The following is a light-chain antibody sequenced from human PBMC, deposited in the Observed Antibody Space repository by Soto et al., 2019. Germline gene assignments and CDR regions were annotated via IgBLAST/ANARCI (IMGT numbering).Light chain of an antibody. CDR2: GAS. CDR1: QSVSSSY. CDR3: QQYGGSPPFT. V-gene: IGKV3-20*01. Sequence: EIVLTQSPGTLSLSPGERATLSCRASQSVSSSYLAWYQQKPGQAPRLLISGASSRATGIPDRFSGSGSGTDFTLTISRLEPEHFAVYYCQQYGGSPPFTFGPGTKVDIK. J-gene: IGKJ3*01.